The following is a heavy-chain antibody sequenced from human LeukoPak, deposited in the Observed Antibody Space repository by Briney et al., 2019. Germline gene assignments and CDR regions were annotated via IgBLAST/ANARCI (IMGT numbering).Heavy chain of an antibody. CDR1: GGSISSSSYY. CDR2: IYYSGST. CDR3: ARNPLLGYGDYKTQSAGPFDY. Sequence: LETLSLTCTVSGGSISSSSYYWGWIRQPPGKGLEWIGSIYYSGSTYYNPSLKSRVTISVDTSKNQFSLKLSSVTAADTAVYYCARNPLLGYGDYKTQSAGPFDYWGQGTLVTVSS. V-gene: IGHV4-39*07. D-gene: IGHD4-17*01. J-gene: IGHJ4*02.